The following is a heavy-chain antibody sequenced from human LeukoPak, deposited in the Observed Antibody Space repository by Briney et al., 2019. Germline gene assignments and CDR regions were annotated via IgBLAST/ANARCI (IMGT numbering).Heavy chain of an antibody. CDR2: ISSSSGTII. CDR1: GFTFSNSY. CDR3: ARAGEDSRGHYQGFDF. V-gene: IGHV3-11*04. J-gene: IGHJ4*02. Sequence: GGSLRLSCAASGFTFSNSYMSWIRQAPGKGLEWISYISSSSGTIIHYADSVKGRFTISRDNAKNSLYLQINRLRAEDTAVYYCARAGEDSRGHYQGFDFWGQGTLVTVSS. D-gene: IGHD3-22*01.